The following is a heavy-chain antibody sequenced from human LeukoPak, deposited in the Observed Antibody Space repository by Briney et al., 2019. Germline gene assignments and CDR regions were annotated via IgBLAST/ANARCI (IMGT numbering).Heavy chain of an antibody. CDR2: IYYSGST. D-gene: IGHD1-26*01. Sequence: PSETLSLTCTVSGGSISSSSYYWGWIRQPPGKGLEWIGSIYYSGSTYYNPSLKSRVTISVDTSKNHFSLKLSPVTTADTAVYYCARDDSGSYTSYYYYYMDVWGKGTTVTVSS. CDR3: ARDDSGSYTSYYYYYMDV. CDR1: GGSISSSSYY. V-gene: IGHV4-39*02. J-gene: IGHJ6*03.